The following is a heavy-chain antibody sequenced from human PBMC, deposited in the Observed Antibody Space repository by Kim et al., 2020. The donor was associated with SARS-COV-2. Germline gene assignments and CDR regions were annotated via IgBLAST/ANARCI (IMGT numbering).Heavy chain of an antibody. CDR1: GFTFSSYG. D-gene: IGHD3-10*01. J-gene: IGHJ4*01. CDR2: VWYDGTNK. V-gene: IGHV3-33*01. Sequence: GGSLRRSCAASGFTFSSYGMHWVRQAPGKGLEWVAFVWYDGTNKYYADSVKGRFTVSRNTSNLFLQMNSLRVEDTAMYYCARGLPGRAMVRGAKFDYWG. CDR3: ARGLPGRAMVRGAKFDY.